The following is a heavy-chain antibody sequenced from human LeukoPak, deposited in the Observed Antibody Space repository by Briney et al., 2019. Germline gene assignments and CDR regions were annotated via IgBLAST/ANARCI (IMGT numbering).Heavy chain of an antibody. J-gene: IGHJ4*02. Sequence: SETLSLTCAVYGGSFSGYYWSWIRQPPGKGLEWIGGINHSGSTNYNPSLKSRVTISVDTSKNQFSLKLSSVTAADTAVYYCARGYYDSSGYYYHGIDYWGQGTLVTVSS. CDR3: ARGYYDSSGYYYHGIDY. CDR1: GGSFSGYY. CDR2: INHSGST. V-gene: IGHV4-34*01. D-gene: IGHD3-22*01.